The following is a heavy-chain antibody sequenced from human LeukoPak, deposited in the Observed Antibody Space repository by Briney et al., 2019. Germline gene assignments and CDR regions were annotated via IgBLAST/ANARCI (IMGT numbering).Heavy chain of an antibody. CDR2: ISSSSSYI. J-gene: IGHJ4*02. CDR1: GFTFSSYS. V-gene: IGHV3-21*04. D-gene: IGHD1-26*01. Sequence: MTGGSLRLSCAASGFTFSSYSMTWVRQAPGKGLEWVSSISSSSSYIYYADSVKGRFTISRDNAKNSLYLQMNSLRAEDTAVYYCAKFRWELSGVDYWGQGTLVTVSS. CDR3: AKFRWELSGVDY.